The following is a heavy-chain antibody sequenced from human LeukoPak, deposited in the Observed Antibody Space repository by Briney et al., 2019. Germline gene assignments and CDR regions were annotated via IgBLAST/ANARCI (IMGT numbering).Heavy chain of an antibody. V-gene: IGHV3-49*04. CDR1: GFTFSDYA. CDR2: IRNKANGGTA. J-gene: IGHJ4*02. Sequence: PGGSLRLSCSAGGFTFSDYAVTWVRQAPGKGLEWVGFIRNKANGGTADYAASVKGRFTISRDDSKTIAYLQMNSLKIEDTAVYYCSRAYSTGWLGINDYWGQGAQVTVSP. D-gene: IGHD6-19*01. CDR3: SRAYSTGWLGINDY.